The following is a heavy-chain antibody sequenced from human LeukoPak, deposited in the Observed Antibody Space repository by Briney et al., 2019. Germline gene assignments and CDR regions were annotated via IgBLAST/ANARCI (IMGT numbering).Heavy chain of an antibody. J-gene: IGHJ4*02. Sequence: PSETLSLTCTVSGGSISSSSYYWGWIRQPPGKGLEWIGSTYYNPSLKSRVTISVDTSKNQFSLKLSSVTAADTAVYYCARQQQLVLDYWGQGTLVTVSS. CDR1: GGSISSSSYY. D-gene: IGHD6-13*01. CDR3: ARQQQLVLDY. V-gene: IGHV4-39*07. CDR2: T.